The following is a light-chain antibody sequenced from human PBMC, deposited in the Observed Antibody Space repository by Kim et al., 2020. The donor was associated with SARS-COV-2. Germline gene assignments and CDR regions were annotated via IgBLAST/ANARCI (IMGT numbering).Light chain of an antibody. Sequence: EIVLTQSPATLSLSPGERVTLPCRASQSVTSTYLAWYQQYPGQAPRLLIYGTSSKATGIPDRFSGSGSGTDFILTISRLEPEDFAVYYCQQYGTSPLTFGGGTKVDI. CDR1: QSVTSTY. J-gene: IGKJ4*01. CDR3: QQYGTSPLT. CDR2: GTS. V-gene: IGKV3-20*01.